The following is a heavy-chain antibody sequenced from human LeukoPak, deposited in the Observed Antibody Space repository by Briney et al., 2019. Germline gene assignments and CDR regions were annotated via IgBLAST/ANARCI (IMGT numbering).Heavy chain of an antibody. V-gene: IGHV3-49*04. CDR1: GFTFGDYA. CDR2: IRSKAYGGTT. J-gene: IGHJ4*02. CDR3: TRPGIAAADLDY. Sequence: GGSLRLSCTASGFTFGDYAMSWVRQAPGKGLEWVGFIRSKAYGGTTEYAASVKGRFTISRDDSKSIAYLQMNSLKTEDTAVYYCTRPGIAAADLDYWGQGTLVTVSS. D-gene: IGHD6-13*01.